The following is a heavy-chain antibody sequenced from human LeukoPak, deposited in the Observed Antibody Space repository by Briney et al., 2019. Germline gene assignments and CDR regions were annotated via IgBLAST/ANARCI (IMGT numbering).Heavy chain of an antibody. CDR1: GFTFSSYA. D-gene: IGHD1-26*01. CDR3: ASTSSVGADNLYWYFDL. CDR2: ISGSGGST. J-gene: IGHJ2*01. Sequence: GGSLRLSCAASGFTFSSYAVSWVRQAPGKGLEWVSAISGSGGSTYYADSVKGRFTISRDNSKNTLYLQMNSLRAEDTAVYYCASTSSVGADNLYWYFDLWGRGTLVTVSS. V-gene: IGHV3-23*01.